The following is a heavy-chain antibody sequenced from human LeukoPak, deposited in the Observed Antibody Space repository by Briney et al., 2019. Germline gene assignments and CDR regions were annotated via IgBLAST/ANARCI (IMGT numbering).Heavy chain of an antibody. Sequence: PSETLSPTCTVSGGSVSSYYWNWIRQPPGKGLEWIGYIYYTGSTNYNPSLKSRVTISVDTSKNQFYLNLSSVTAADTAVYYCARDSSPYYYYYMDVWGKGTTVTISS. CDR1: GGSVSSYY. V-gene: IGHV4-59*02. J-gene: IGHJ6*03. D-gene: IGHD6-13*01. CDR2: IYYTGST. CDR3: ARDSSPYYYYYMDV.